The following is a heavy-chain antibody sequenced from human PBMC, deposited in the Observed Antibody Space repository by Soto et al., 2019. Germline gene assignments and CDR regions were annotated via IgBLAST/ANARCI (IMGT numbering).Heavy chain of an antibody. CDR2: ISNGAVST. J-gene: IGHJ4*02. Sequence: EVQLLEFGGGLVQPGGSLRLSCAASGFTFSSFGMTWVRQAPGKGLEWVASISNGAVSTYNADSVQGRFSISRDNSKNTLYLQMNTLRDDESAVYYCAKGFGAYSSGWSFDYWGQGTLVTVSS. V-gene: IGHV3-23*01. CDR1: GFTFSSFG. D-gene: IGHD6-19*01. CDR3: AKGFGAYSSGWSFDY.